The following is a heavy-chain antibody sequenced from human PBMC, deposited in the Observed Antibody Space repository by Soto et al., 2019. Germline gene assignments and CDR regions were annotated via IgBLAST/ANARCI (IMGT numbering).Heavy chain of an antibody. CDR1: GGSISSSSYY. Sequence: SETLSLTCPFSGGSISSSSYYWGWIRQPPGKGLEWIGSIYYSGSTYYNPSLKSRVTISVDTSKNQFSLKLSSVTAADTAVYYCARLSVTTYYYYMDVWGKGTTVTVSS. D-gene: IGHD4-4*01. V-gene: IGHV4-39*01. J-gene: IGHJ6*03. CDR2: IYYSGST. CDR3: ARLSVTTYYYYMDV.